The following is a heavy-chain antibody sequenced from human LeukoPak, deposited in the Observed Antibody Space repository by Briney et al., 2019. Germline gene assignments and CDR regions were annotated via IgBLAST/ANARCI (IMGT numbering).Heavy chain of an antibody. CDR1: GGSLSSGGYY. CDR3: ARATDDYEPYYYYFDY. J-gene: IGHJ4*02. V-gene: IGHV4-30-2*01. D-gene: IGHD2/OR15-2a*01. CDR2: IYHSGST. Sequence: SETLSLTSTVSGGSLSSGGYYWSWIPPPPGKGPEWVGYIYHSGSTYYNPSLKSRVTISVDRSKNQFSLKLSSVTAADTAVYYCARATDDYEPYYYYFDYWGQGTLVTVSS.